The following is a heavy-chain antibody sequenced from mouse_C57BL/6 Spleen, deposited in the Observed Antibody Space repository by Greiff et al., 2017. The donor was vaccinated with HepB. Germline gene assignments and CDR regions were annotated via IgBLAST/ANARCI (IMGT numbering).Heavy chain of an antibody. CDR1: GYAFSSYW. D-gene: IGHD2-5*01. CDR3: ARSRSYYSNLYWYFDV. V-gene: IGHV1-80*01. CDR2: IYPGDGDP. J-gene: IGHJ1*03. Sequence: QVQLKESGAELVKPGASVKISCKASGYAFSSYWMNWVKQRPGKGLEWIGQIYPGDGDPNYNGKFKGNATLTADKSSSTAYMQLSSLTSEDSAVYFCARSRSYYSNLYWYFDVWGTGTTVTVSS.